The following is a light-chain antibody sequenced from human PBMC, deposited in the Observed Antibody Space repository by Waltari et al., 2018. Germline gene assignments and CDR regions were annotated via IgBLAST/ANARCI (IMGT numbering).Light chain of an antibody. CDR2: DAA. Sequence: DIQMTQSPSTLSASIGDRVTITCRASQSVSRWLAWYPQKPGKAPKVLIYDAASLESGVPSRFSGSGSGTEFTLTISSLQPDDFATYYCQQYTTYSGTFGQGTKVEIK. J-gene: IGKJ1*01. CDR3: QQYTTYSGT. V-gene: IGKV1-5*01. CDR1: QSVSRW.